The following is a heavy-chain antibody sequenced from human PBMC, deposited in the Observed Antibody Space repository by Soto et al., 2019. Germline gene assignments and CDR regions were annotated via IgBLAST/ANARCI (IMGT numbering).Heavy chain of an antibody. J-gene: IGHJ4*02. CDR1: GFTFDDYA. D-gene: IGHD5-18*01. CDR3: AKGNSYGYSCFDY. CDR2: ISWNSGSI. Sequence: EVQLVESGGGLVQPGRSLRISCAASGFTFDDYAMHWVRQAPGKGLEWVSGISWNSGSIGYADSVKGRFTISRDNAKNSLYLQMNSLRAEDTALYYCAKGNSYGYSCFDYWGQGTLVTVSS. V-gene: IGHV3-9*01.